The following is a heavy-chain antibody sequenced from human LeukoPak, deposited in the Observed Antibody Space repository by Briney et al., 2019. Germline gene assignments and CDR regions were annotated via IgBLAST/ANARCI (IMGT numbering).Heavy chain of an antibody. Sequence: PGGSLSLSCAASGFTFGTYWMHWVRQGPGKGLVWVSRINPDGSSTTYADSVKGRVTISRDNAKNTLYLQMSSLRAEDTAVYYCARGRYYYDPLDYWGQGTLVTVSA. CDR3: ARGRYYYDPLDY. J-gene: IGHJ4*02. CDR2: INPDGSST. D-gene: IGHD3-22*01. CDR1: GFTFGTYW. V-gene: IGHV3-74*01.